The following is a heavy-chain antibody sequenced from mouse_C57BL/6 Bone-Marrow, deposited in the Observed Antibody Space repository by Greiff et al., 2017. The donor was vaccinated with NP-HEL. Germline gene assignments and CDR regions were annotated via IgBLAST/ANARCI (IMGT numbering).Heavy chain of an antibody. J-gene: IGHJ4*01. CDR3: AKKMGDGYYPSFYYAMDY. CDR2: IWRGGST. CDR1: GFSLTSYG. V-gene: IGHV2-5*01. D-gene: IGHD2-3*01. Sequence: VQLQQSGPGLVQPSQSLSITCTVSGFSLTSYGVHWVRQSPGKGLEWLGVIWRGGSTDYNAAFMSRLSITKDNSKSQVFFKMNSLQADDTAIYYCAKKMGDGYYPSFYYAMDYWGQGTSVTVSS.